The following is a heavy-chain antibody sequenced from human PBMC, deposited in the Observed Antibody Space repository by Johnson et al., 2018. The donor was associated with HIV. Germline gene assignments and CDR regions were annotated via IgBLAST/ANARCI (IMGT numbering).Heavy chain of an antibody. J-gene: IGHJ3*02. CDR3: ARGRNAFDI. Sequence: QVQLVESGGGVVQPGRSLRLSCAASGFTFSSYAMHWVRQAPGKGLEWVAVISYDGSNKYYADSVKGRFTISRDNAKNSLYLQMNSLSAEDTAVYYCARGRNAFDIWGQGTMVTVS. CDR2: ISYDGSNK. CDR1: GFTFSSYA. V-gene: IGHV3-30*07.